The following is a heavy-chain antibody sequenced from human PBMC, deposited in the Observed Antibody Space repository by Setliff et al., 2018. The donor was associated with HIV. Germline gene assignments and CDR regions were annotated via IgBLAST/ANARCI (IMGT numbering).Heavy chain of an antibody. Sequence: GGSLRLSCVASGFSFRSYWMHWARQAPGKGLVWVAHVNTDGSDTAYADSVKGRFTISRDNAKNTLYLQMNSLRAEDTAVYYCARVANSRGYSYDFDSWGQGTLVTVSS. CDR1: GFSFRSYW. V-gene: IGHV3-74*01. CDR2: VNTDGSDT. CDR3: ARVANSRGYSYDFDS. D-gene: IGHD5-18*01. J-gene: IGHJ4*02.